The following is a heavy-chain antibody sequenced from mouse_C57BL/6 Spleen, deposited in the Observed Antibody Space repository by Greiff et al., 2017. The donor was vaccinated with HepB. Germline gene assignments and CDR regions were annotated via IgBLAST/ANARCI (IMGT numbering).Heavy chain of an antibody. Sequence: QVQLQQPGAELVRPGSSVKLSCKASGYTFTSYWMHWVKQRPRQGLEWIGNIYPSDSETHYNQKFKDKATLTVDKSSSTAYMQLSSLTSEDSAVYYCARGDYDYDGYAMDYWGQGTSVTVSS. J-gene: IGHJ4*01. CDR2: IYPSDSET. CDR1: GYTFTSYW. CDR3: ARGDYDYDGYAMDY. V-gene: IGHV1-52*01. D-gene: IGHD2-4*01.